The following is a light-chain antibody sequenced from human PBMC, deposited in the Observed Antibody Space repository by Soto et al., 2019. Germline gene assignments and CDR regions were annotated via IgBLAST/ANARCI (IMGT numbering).Light chain of an antibody. CDR1: QSISRW. V-gene: IGKV1-5*01. J-gene: IGKJ1*01. Sequence: EIQMTQSPSTLSASVGNRVTISCQASQSISRWLAWYQQKPGKAPTLLIYHASSLESGVPSRFSGSGSGTEFTLTISSLQPDDVATYYCQQYNTYLSFGQGTKVDIK. CDR3: QQYNTYLS. CDR2: HAS.